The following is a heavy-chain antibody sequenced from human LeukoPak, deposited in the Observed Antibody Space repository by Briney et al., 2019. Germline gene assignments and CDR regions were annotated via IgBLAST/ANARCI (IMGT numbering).Heavy chain of an antibody. V-gene: IGHV4-59*01. CDR1: GGSISSYY. Sequence: PSETLSLTCTVSGGSISSYYWSWIRQPPGKGLEWIGYIYYSGSTNYNSSLKSRVTISVDTSKNQFSLKLSSVTAADTAVYYCARGEYSSSSFGAFDIWGQGTMVTVSS. CDR3: ARGEYSSSSFGAFDI. D-gene: IGHD6-6*01. CDR2: IYYSGST. J-gene: IGHJ3*02.